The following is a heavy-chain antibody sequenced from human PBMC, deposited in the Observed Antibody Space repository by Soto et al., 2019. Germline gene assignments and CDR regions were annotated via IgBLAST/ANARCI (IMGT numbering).Heavy chain of an antibody. CDR3: ARGMTTVTTLDY. CDR2: IYHSGST. J-gene: IGHJ4*02. D-gene: IGHD4-17*01. Sequence: PSETLSLTCAVSGGSISSGGYSWSWIRQPPGKGLEWIGYIYHSGSTYYNPSLKSRVTISLDRSKKQFSLKLSSVTAAETAVYNCARGMTTVTTLDYWGQGTLVTVSS. CDR1: GGSISSGGYS. V-gene: IGHV4-30-2*01.